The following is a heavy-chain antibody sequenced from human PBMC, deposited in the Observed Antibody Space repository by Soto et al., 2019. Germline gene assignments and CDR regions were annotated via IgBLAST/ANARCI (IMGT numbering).Heavy chain of an antibody. Sequence: GASVNVSCKASGGTFSSYAISWVRQAPGQGLEWMGGIIPIFGTANYAQKFQGRVTITADESTSTAYMELSSLRSEDTAVYYCASGVTMIVVVPSDAFDIWGQGTMVTVSS. CDR1: GGTFSSYA. V-gene: IGHV1-69*13. D-gene: IGHD3-22*01. CDR3: ASGVTMIVVVPSDAFDI. J-gene: IGHJ3*02. CDR2: IIPIFGTA.